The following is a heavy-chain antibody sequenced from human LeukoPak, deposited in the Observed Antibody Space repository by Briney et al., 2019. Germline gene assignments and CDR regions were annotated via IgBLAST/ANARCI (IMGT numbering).Heavy chain of an antibody. Sequence: GGSLRLSCAASAFSLNAYNMNWVRQAPGKGLEWVSSISYTGTYIYYADSVKGRFTISRDNAQNSLYLQMNSLRAEDTAVYYCARDRARRGEAFDIWGQGTMVTVSS. CDR2: ISYTGTYI. CDR1: AFSLNAYN. V-gene: IGHV3-21*01. CDR3: ARDRARRGEAFDI. D-gene: IGHD3-10*01. J-gene: IGHJ3*02.